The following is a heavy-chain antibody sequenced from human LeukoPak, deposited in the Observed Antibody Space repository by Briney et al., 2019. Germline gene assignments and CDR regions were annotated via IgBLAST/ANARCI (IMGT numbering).Heavy chain of an antibody. CDR3: ARDSRYCSGGSCYWWFDP. CDR1: GFTFSSYW. D-gene: IGHD2-15*01. V-gene: IGHV3-7*01. Sequence: GGSLRLSCAATGFTFSSYWMSWVRQAPGKGLEWVANIKQDGSEKYYVDSVKGRFTISRDNAKNSLYLQMNSLRAEDTAVYYCARDSRYCSGGSCYWWFDPWGQGTLVTVSS. J-gene: IGHJ5*02. CDR2: IKQDGSEK.